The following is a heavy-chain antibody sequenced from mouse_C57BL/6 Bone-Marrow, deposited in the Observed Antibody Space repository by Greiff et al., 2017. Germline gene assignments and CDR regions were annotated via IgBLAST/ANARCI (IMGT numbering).Heavy chain of an antibody. V-gene: IGHV1-82*01. CDR2: IYPGDGDT. CDR3: ANLYQTTGAY. Sequence: QVQLKESGPELVKPGASVKISCKASGYAFSSSWMNWVKQRPGKGLEWIGRIYPGDGDTNYNGKFKGKATLTADKSSSTAYMQLSSLTSEDSAVYFCANLYQTTGAYWGQGTLVTVSA. D-gene: IGHD1-1*01. CDR1: GYAFSSSW. J-gene: IGHJ3*01.